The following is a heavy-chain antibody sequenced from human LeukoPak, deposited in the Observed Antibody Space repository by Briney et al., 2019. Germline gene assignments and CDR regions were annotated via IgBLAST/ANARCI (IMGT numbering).Heavy chain of an antibody. Sequence: ASVKVSCKASGYTFTSYDINWVRQATGQGLECMGWMNPNSGNIGYAQKFQGRVTMTRNTSISTAYMELSSLRSEDTAVYYCARGRYYDSSGSLTNDYWGQGTLVTVSS. J-gene: IGHJ4*02. CDR2: MNPNSGNI. CDR1: GYTFTSYD. D-gene: IGHD3-22*01. V-gene: IGHV1-8*01. CDR3: ARGRYYDSSGSLTNDY.